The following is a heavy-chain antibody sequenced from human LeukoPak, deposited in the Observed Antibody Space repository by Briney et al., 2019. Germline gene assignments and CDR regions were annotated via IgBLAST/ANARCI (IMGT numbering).Heavy chain of an antibody. D-gene: IGHD2-2*01. V-gene: IGHV4-59*01. CDR1: GGSISSYY. J-gene: IGHJ5*02. CDR3: ARVSDIVVVPAEFDP. Sequence: PSETLSLTCTVSGGSISSYYWSWIRQPPGKGLEWIGYIYYSGSTNYNPSLKSRVTISVDTSKNQFSLKLSSVTAADTVVYYCARVSDIVVVPAEFDPWGQGTLVTVSS. CDR2: IYYSGST.